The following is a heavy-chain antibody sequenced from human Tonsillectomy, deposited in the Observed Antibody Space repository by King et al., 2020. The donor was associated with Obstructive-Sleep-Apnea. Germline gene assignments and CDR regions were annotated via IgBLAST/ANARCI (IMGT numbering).Heavy chain of an antibody. CDR1: GFTFSSYG. Sequence: VQLVESGGGVVQPGRSLRLSCAASGFTFSSYGMHWVRQAPGKGLEWVAVISYDGDKEFYADSVKGRFTISRDSSRNTLYLQMNSLRPEETAVYYCAKAWTVTTLQCACDYWGQGTLVTVSS. D-gene: IGHD4-17*01. CDR2: ISYDGDKE. CDR3: AKAWTVTTLQCACDY. V-gene: IGHV3-30*18. J-gene: IGHJ4*02.